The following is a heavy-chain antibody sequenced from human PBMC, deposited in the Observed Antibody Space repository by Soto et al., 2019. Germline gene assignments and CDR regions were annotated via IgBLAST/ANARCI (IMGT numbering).Heavy chain of an antibody. V-gene: IGHV3-30*18. Sequence: GGSLRLSCAASGFTFSSYGMHWVRQAPGKGLEWVAVISYDGSNKYYADSVKGRFTISRDNSKNTLYLQMNSLRAEDTAVYYCAKESNYYGSGPYYYYGMDVWGQGTKVTVSS. CDR2: ISYDGSNK. CDR3: AKESNYYGSGPYYYYGMDV. CDR1: GFTFSSYG. J-gene: IGHJ6*02. D-gene: IGHD3-10*01.